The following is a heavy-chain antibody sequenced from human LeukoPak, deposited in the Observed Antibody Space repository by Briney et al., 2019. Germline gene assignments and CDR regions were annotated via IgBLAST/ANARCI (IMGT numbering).Heavy chain of an antibody. D-gene: IGHD2-15*01. J-gene: IGHJ4*02. Sequence: GGSLRLSCTASGFTFCDYAMSWVRQAPGKGLEWVGFIRSKAYGGATEYAASVKGRFTISRDDSKSIAYLQMNSLKTEDTAVYYCTRRTYCSGGSCLDYWGQGTLVTVSS. V-gene: IGHV3-49*04. CDR1: GFTFCDYA. CDR2: IRSKAYGGAT. CDR3: TRRTYCSGGSCLDY.